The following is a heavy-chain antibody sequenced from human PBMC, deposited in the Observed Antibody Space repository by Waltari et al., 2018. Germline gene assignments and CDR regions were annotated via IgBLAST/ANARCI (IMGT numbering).Heavy chain of an antibody. D-gene: IGHD6-6*01. Sequence: EVQLVESGGGLIQPGGSLRLSCAASGFTVSSNYMSWVRQAPGKGLEWVSVIYSGGSTYYAGAVKGRFTISRDNSKNTLYLQMNSLRAEDTAVYYCASEYSSSTKEGWYYYYGMDVWGQGTTVTVSS. J-gene: IGHJ6*02. V-gene: IGHV3-53*01. CDR1: GFTVSSNY. CDR2: IYSGGST. CDR3: ASEYSSSTKEGWYYYYGMDV.